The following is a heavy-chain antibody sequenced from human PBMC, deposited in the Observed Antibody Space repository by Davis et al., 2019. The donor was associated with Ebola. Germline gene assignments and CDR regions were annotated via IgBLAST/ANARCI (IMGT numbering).Heavy chain of an antibody. D-gene: IGHD4-11*01. CDR2: ISYDGSNK. Sequence: GESLKISCAASGFTFSSYGMHWVRQAPGKGLEWVAVISYDGSNKYYADSVKGRFTISRDNSKNTLYLQMNSLRAEDTAVYYCVRAANDYSRPCDYWGQGTLVTVSS. V-gene: IGHV3-30*03. J-gene: IGHJ4*02. CDR1: GFTFSSYG. CDR3: VRAANDYSRPCDY.